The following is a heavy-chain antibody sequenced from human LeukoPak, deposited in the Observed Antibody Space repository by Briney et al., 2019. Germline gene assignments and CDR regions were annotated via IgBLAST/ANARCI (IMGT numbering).Heavy chain of an antibody. CDR3: ARHVHVSMIVVILSDYFDY. V-gene: IGHV4-34*01. CDR2: ISHTGGI. Sequence: SETLSLTCAVYGGSFSGHSWSWIRQAPGKGLEWIGEISHTGGINCNPSLKSRVTISADTSKNQFSLRLTSVTAADTAVYYCARHVHVSMIVVILSDYFDYWGRGTLVSVSS. D-gene: IGHD3-22*01. CDR1: GGSFSGHS. J-gene: IGHJ4*02.